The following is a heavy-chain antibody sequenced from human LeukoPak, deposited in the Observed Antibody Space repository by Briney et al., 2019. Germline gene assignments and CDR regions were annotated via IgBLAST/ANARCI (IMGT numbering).Heavy chain of an antibody. CDR2: IYYSGST. V-gene: IGHV4-61*01. Sequence: NPSETLSLTCTVSGYSISSGYYWSWIRQPPGKGLEWIGYIYYSGSTNYKPSLKSRVTISVDTSKNQFSLKLSSVTAADTAVYYCAREEVLWFGESLLWSQGTLVTVSS. CDR1: GYSISSGYY. CDR3: AREEVLWFGESLL. J-gene: IGHJ4*02. D-gene: IGHD3-10*01.